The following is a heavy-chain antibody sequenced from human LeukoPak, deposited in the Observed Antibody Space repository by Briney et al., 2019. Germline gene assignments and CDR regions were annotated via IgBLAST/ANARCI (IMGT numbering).Heavy chain of an antibody. CDR1: AYTFTVYY. D-gene: IGHD1-14*01. J-gene: IGHJ3*01. CDR3: ARRVGNGLDAFDG. V-gene: IGHV1-2*02. Sequence: EPSVKLSCKASAYTFTVYYLHWVRQAPGQGPGWVGWIDPNNGDTEYAQEFQGRVTMTRVRSITTAYMELSRLTSDDTAVYYCARRVGNGLDAFDGWGQGTMVSVSS. CDR2: IDPNNGDT.